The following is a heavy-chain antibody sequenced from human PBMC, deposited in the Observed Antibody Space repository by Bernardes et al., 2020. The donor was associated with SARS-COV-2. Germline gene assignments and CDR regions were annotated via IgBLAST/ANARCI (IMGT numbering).Heavy chain of an antibody. J-gene: IGHJ6*02. CDR3: ARDQGRTYGMDV. CDR1: GYRFSING. V-gene: IGHV1-18*04. CDR2: ISAYSGNT. Sequence: ASEKVSCKASGYRFSINGITWVRKAPGQGLEWMGWISAYSGNTDYAQNLQGRLTMTADTSTSTAYMELRSLRSDDTAVYYCARDQGRTYGMDVWGQGTTVIVSS.